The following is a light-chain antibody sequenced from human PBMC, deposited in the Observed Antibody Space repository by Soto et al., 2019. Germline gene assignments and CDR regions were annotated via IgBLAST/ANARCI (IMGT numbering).Light chain of an antibody. CDR1: SSDVGAYNH. J-gene: IGLJ3*02. Sequence: QSALTQPASVSGSPGQSITISCTGISSDVGAYNHVSWYQQHPGKAPKLMIYEVSYRPSGVSDRFSGSRSGNTASLTISGLQAEDESDYYCSSYTSSTTWVFGGGTKLTVL. V-gene: IGLV2-14*01. CDR3: SSYTSSTTWV. CDR2: EVS.